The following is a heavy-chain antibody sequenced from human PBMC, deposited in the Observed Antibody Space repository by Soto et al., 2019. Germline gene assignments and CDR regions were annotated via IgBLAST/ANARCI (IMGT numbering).Heavy chain of an antibody. CDR1: GFTFSSYG. CDR3: AKPEGKQQWLAGDRLDY. V-gene: IGHV3-30*18. J-gene: IGHJ4*02. D-gene: IGHD6-19*01. CDR2: ISYDGSNK. Sequence: GGSLRLSCAASGFTFSSYGMHWVRQAPGKGLEWVAVISYDGSNKYYADSVKGRFTISRDNSKNTLYLQMNSLRAEDTAVYYCAKPEGKQQWLAGDRLDYWGQGTLVTVSS.